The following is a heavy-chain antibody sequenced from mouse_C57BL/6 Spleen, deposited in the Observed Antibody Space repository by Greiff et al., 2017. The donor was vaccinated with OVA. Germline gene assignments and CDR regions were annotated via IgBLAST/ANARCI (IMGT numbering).Heavy chain of an antibody. CDR3: ARGDYYDV. CDR1: GYAFSSSW. J-gene: IGHJ1*03. Sequence: VQLQQSGPELVKPGASVKISCKASGYAFSSSWMNWVKQRPGKGLEWIGRIYPGDGDTNYNGKFKGKATLTADKSSSTAYMQLSSLTSEDSAVYFCARGDYYDVWGTGTTVTVSS. CDR2: IYPGDGDT. V-gene: IGHV1-82*01. D-gene: IGHD1-1*02.